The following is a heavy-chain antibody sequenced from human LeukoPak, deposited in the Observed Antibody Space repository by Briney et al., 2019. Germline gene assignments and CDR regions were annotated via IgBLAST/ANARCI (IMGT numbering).Heavy chain of an antibody. CDR2: ISYDGSNK. V-gene: IGHV3-30*03. J-gene: IGHJ4*02. CDR1: GFTFSSYG. D-gene: IGHD3-16*01. CDR3: ARDSRGSPAY. Sequence: GGSLRLSCAASGFTFSSYGMHWVRQAPGKGLEWVAVISYDGSNKYYADSVKGRFTISRDNSKNTLYLQMNSLRAEDTAVYYCARDSRGSPAYWGQGTLVTVSS.